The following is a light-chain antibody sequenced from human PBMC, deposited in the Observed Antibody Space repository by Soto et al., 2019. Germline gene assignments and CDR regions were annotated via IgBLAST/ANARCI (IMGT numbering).Light chain of an antibody. CDR2: SNY. V-gene: IGLV1-44*01. J-gene: IGLJ1*01. CDR3: AAWGDILNGYV. Sequence: QSVLTQPPSASGTPGQRVTISCSGSSSNIGSNTVNWYQQLPGTAPKLLIYSNYDRPSGVPDRFSGSTSGTSASLVIRGLQSEDEADYYCAAWGDILNGYVFGGGTKVTVL. CDR1: SSNIGSNT.